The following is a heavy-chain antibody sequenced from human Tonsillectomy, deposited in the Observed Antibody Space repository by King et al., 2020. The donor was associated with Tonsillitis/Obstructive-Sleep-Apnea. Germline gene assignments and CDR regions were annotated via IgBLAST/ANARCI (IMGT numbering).Heavy chain of an antibody. V-gene: IGHV4-31*03. CDR2: IYYSGST. J-gene: IGHJ4*02. Sequence: VQLQESGPGLVKPSQTLSLTCTVSGGSISSGGYYWSWIRQHPGKGLEWIVYIYYSGSTYYNPSLKRRVTISVATSKNHFSLKLCHGTAAVKAVYYCARDVDFYDCSSTSCYSSVPGVWGQGTLVTVSS. CDR3: ARDVDFYDCSSTSCYSSVPGV. CDR1: GGSISSGGYY. D-gene: IGHD2-2*01.